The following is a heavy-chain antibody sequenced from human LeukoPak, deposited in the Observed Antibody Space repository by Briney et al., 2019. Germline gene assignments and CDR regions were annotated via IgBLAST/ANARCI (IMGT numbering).Heavy chain of an antibody. Sequence: GGSLRLSCAASGFTFSSYGMHWVRQAPGKGLEWVARISYDGSNKNYADSVKGRFTISRDNSKNTLYLQMNSMRDEDTAVYYCANQSVKRMIVVVINFDYWGQGTLVTVSS. V-gene: IGHV3-30*18. CDR3: ANQSVKRMIVVVINFDY. D-gene: IGHD3-22*01. CDR2: ISYDGSNK. CDR1: GFTFSSYG. J-gene: IGHJ4*02.